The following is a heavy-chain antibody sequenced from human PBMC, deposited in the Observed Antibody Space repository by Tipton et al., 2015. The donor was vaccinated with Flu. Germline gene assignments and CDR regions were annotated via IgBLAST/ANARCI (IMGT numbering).Heavy chain of an antibody. CDR2: IYYSGST. CDR3: ASYDHRHIYSSSWAGARRAFDI. J-gene: IGHJ3*02. CDR1: GGSISSGGYY. V-gene: IGHV4-61*08. D-gene: IGHD6-13*01. Sequence: LRLSCTVSGGSISSGGYYWSWIRQPPGKGLEWIGYIYYSGSTNYNPSLKSRVTISVDTSKNQFSLKLSSVTAADTAVYYCASYDHRHIYSSSWAGARRAFDIWGQGTMVTVSS.